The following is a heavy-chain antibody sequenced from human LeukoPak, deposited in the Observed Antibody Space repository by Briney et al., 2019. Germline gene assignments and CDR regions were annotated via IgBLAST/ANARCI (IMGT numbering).Heavy chain of an antibody. CDR1: GFIVSTYW. V-gene: IGHV3-7*01. CDR2: INQDGSEK. Sequence: GGSLRLSCVASGFIVSTYWMTWVRQAPGKGPEWVANINQDGSEKYYVDSVKGRFTISRDNAKNSLYLQMNNLRAEDTAVYYCARYSSSSEFWGQGTLVTVSS. D-gene: IGHD6-6*01. J-gene: IGHJ1*01. CDR3: ARYSSSSEF.